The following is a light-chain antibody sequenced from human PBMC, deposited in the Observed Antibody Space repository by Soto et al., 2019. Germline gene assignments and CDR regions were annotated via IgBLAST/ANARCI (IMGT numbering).Light chain of an antibody. Sequence: QSALTQPASVSGSPGQSITISCTGTSGDVGSYNRVSWYQQHPGKAPKLIIYEVTDRPSGVSNRFSGSKSGNTASLTISGLQAEDEDEYYCSSYTNITTRDCVFGNVTKVTV. CDR1: SGDVGSYNR. V-gene: IGLV2-14*01. CDR3: SSYTNITTRDCV. J-gene: IGLJ1*01. CDR2: EVT.